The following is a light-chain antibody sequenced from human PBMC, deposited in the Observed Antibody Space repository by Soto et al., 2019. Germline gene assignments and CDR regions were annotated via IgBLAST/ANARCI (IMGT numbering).Light chain of an antibody. Sequence: EIVMTQSPSTLSVSPVERSTLSFRASQSVSSNLAWYQQKPGQAPRLLIYGASTRATGIPARFSGSGSGTEFTLTISSLQPDDFATYYCQQYYRSSITFGQGTRLEIK. CDR1: QSVSSN. CDR3: QQYYRSSIT. V-gene: IGKV3-15*01. J-gene: IGKJ5*01. CDR2: GAS.